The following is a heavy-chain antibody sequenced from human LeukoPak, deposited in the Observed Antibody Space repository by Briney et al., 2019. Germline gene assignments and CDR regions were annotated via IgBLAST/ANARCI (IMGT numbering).Heavy chain of an antibody. Sequence: GGSLRLSCAASGFTFSSYAMHWVRQAPGKGLEWMAAMSYDGGNKYYADSVRGRFTISRDNSKNTLYLEMNSLRADDTAVYYCARVKGSSWPEWEEAFDIWGQGTMVTVSS. D-gene: IGHD6-13*01. J-gene: IGHJ3*02. CDR3: ARVKGSSWPEWEEAFDI. CDR1: GFTFSSYA. CDR2: MSYDGGNK. V-gene: IGHV3-30*01.